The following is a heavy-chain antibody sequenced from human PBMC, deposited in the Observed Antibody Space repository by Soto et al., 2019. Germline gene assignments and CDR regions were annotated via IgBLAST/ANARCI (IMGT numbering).Heavy chain of an antibody. V-gene: IGHV3-53*01. CDR2: LDSGGSA. D-gene: IGHD1-1*01. CDR1: GFTVSGNY. J-gene: IGHJ4*02. Sequence: LRLSCAASGFTVSGNYMSWVRQAPGTGLEGVSFLDSGGSAFYPDSVKGRFTISRDNSKNTPYLQMNSLTVEDTAVYYCAKVNDGKFDYWGQGTLVTVSS. CDR3: AKVNDGKFDY.